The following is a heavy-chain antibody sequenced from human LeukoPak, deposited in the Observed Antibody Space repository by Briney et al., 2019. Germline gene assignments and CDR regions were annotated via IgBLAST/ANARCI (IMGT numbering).Heavy chain of an antibody. D-gene: IGHD6-13*01. Sequence: GGSLRLSCAASGFIFSSYWMSWVRQAPGKGLEWVANINQDGSEKYYVDSVKGRFTISRDNAKNSLYLQMNSLRAEDTAVYYCTSSWYSSHDYWGQGTLVTVSS. CDR3: TSSWYSSHDY. CDR2: INQDGSEK. CDR1: GFIFSSYW. J-gene: IGHJ4*02. V-gene: IGHV3-7*01.